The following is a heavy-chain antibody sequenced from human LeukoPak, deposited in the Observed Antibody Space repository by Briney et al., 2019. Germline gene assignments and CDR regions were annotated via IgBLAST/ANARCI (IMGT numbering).Heavy chain of an antibody. CDR1: GFTFSTSW. CDR2: IQQDGSAR. Sequence: GGSLRLSCAASGFTFSTSWMSWVRQAPGKGLEWVANIQQDGSARYYADSVKGRFTLSRDDSRTTVYLQMNKLRVEDTAVYYCAKASWVSNADAVCWGQGTLVTVSS. D-gene: IGHD1-1*01. CDR3: AKASWVSNADAVC. J-gene: IGHJ4*02. V-gene: IGHV3-7*03.